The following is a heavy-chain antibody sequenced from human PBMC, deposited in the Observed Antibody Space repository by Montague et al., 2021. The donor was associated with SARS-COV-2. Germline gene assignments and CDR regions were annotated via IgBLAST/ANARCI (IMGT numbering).Heavy chain of an antibody. CDR1: GGSISSYY. CDR3: ANFRRTQLLFGALYYGMDV. D-gene: IGHD2-2*01. V-gene: IGHV4-59*01. J-gene: IGHJ6*02. CDR2: ISYSGST. Sequence: SETLSLTCTIFGGSISSYYWCWIRQPPGRGMQWTGYISYSGSTNYNHSLKSQVTISVDTSKNHFTLRLSSVTAADTAVYYCANFRRTQLLFGALYYGMDVWGQGTTVTVSS.